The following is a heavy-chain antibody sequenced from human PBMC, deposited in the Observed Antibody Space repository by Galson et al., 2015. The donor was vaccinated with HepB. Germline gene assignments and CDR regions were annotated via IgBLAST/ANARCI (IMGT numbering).Heavy chain of an antibody. CDR1: GDSVSSTSAA. CDR3: AREVAVVAASMFDY. CDR2: TYYRSKWYN. J-gene: IGHJ4*02. D-gene: IGHD2-15*01. Sequence: CAISGDSVSSTSAAWNWIRQSPSRGPEWLGRTYYRSKWYNDYAVSVKSRITINPDTSKNQFSLQLNSVTPEDTAVYYCAREVAVVAASMFDYWGQGTLVTVSS. V-gene: IGHV6-1*01.